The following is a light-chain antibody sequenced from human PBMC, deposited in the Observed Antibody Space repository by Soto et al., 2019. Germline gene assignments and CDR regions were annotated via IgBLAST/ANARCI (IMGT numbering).Light chain of an antibody. CDR2: GNN. CDR3: QAYDSSLSRV. J-gene: IGLJ1*01. CDR1: SSDVGGYNY. V-gene: IGLV2-14*01. Sequence: QSALTQPASVSGSPGQSITISCTGTSSDVGGYNYVSWYQQHPGTAPKLLIYGNNNRPSGVLDRFSGSKSGSSASLAISGLQAEDEADYYCQAYDSSLSRVFGTGTKVTVL.